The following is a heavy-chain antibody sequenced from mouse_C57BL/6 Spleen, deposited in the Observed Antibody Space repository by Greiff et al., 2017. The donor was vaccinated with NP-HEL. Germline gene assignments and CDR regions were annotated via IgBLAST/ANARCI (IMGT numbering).Heavy chain of an antibody. D-gene: IGHD2-5*01. Sequence: QVQLQQSGAELVKPGASVKMSCKASGYTFTSYWITWVKQRPGQGLEWIGDIYPGSGSTNYNEKFKSKATLTVDTSSSTAYMQLSSLTSEDSAVYYCARGGFYYSNPWYFDYWGQGTTLTVSS. CDR1: GYTFTSYW. J-gene: IGHJ2*01. CDR2: IYPGSGST. V-gene: IGHV1-55*01. CDR3: ARGGFYYSNPWYFDY.